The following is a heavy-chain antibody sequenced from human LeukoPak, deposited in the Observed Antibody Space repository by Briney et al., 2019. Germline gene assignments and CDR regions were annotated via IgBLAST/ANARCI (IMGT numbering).Heavy chain of an antibody. J-gene: IGHJ4*02. CDR3: ARESRLRHFVY. Sequence: GGSLRLSCAASGFTFDDYAMHWVRQAPGKGLEWVSGISWNSGSIGYADSVKGRFTISRDNAKNSLYLQMNSLRAEDTAVYYCARESRLRHFVYWGQGTLVTVSS. D-gene: IGHD4-17*01. CDR1: GFTFDDYA. CDR2: ISWNSGSI. V-gene: IGHV3-9*01.